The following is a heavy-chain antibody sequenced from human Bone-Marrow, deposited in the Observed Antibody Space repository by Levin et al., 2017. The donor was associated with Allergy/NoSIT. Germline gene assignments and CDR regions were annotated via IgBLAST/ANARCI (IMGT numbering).Heavy chain of an antibody. CDR2: IYPADSDT. Sequence: KVSCKASGYTFTNNWIGWVRQMPGKGLEWMGIIYPADSDTRYSPSFQGQVTISADKSISTTYLQWSNLKASDTAMYYCARPQNSGSDYWGQGTLVTVSS. CDR3: ARPQNSGSDY. V-gene: IGHV5-51*01. CDR1: GYTFTNNW. D-gene: IGHD1-26*01. J-gene: IGHJ4*02.